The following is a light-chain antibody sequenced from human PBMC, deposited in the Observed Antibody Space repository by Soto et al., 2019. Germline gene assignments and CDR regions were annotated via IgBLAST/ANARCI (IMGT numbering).Light chain of an antibody. J-gene: IGKJ2*01. CDR3: QQYYSTPYT. V-gene: IGKV4-1*01. CDR1: QSDLYSSNNKNY. CDR2: WAS. Sequence: DIVMTQSPDSLAVSLGERATINCKSSQSDLYSSNNKNYLAWYQQKPGQPPKLLIYWASTRESGVPDRFSGSGSGTDFTLTISSLLAEDVAVYYCQQYYSTPYTFGQGTKLEIK.